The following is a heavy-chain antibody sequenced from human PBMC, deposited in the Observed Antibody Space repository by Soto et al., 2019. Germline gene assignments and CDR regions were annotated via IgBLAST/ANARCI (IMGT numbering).Heavy chain of an antibody. V-gene: IGHV3-23*01. Sequence: GGSLRLSCAASGFTFSSYAMSWVRQAPGKGLEWVSAISGSGGSTYYADSVKGRFTISRDNSKNTLYLQMNSLRAEDTAVYYREKEMIVVVTPSWGQGTLVTVSS. CDR3: EKEMIVVVTPS. CDR1: GFTFSSYA. D-gene: IGHD3-22*01. CDR2: ISGSGGST. J-gene: IGHJ5*02.